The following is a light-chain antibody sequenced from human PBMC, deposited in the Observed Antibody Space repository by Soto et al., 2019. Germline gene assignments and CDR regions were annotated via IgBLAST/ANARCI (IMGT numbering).Light chain of an antibody. Sequence: DIQLTQSPSFLSASVGDRVTITCRASQGISSHLAWYQQIPGKGPKLLIYAASTLQSGVPSRFSGSGSGKEFTLAISSLQPEDFATYYCQQVNSYPHTFGQGTKLEIK. V-gene: IGKV1-9*01. CDR1: QGISSH. J-gene: IGKJ2*01. CDR3: QQVNSYPHT. CDR2: AAS.